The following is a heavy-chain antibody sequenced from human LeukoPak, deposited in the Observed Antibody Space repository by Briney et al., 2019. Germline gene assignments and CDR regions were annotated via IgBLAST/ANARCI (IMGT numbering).Heavy chain of an antibody. D-gene: IGHD1-26*01. CDR2: ISYDGSNK. CDR1: GFTFSSYT. V-gene: IGHV3-30-3*01. CDR3: AGDYSGYGMDV. Sequence: GGSLRLSCAASGFTFSSYTMHWVRQAPGKGLEWVAVISYDGSNKYYADSVKGRFTISRDNSKNTLNLQMNSLRAEDTAVYYCAGDYSGYGMDVWGQGTTVTVSS. J-gene: IGHJ6*02.